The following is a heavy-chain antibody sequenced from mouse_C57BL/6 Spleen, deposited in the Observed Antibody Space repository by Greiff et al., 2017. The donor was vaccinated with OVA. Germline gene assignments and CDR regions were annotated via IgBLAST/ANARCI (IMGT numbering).Heavy chain of an antibody. CDR3: TRGGYYSKRNWYFDV. CDR1: GYTFTDYE. CDR2: IDPETGGT. V-gene: IGHV1-15*01. J-gene: IGHJ1*03. D-gene: IGHD2-5*01. Sequence: VQLQQSGAELVRPGASVTLSCKASGYTFTDYEMHWVKQTPVHGLEWIGAIDPETGGTAYNQKCKGKAILTADKSSSTAYMELRSLTSEDSAVYYCTRGGYYSKRNWYFDVWGTGTTVTVSS.